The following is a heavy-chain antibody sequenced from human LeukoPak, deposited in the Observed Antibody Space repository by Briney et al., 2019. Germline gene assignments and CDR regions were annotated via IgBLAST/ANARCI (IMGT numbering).Heavy chain of an antibody. J-gene: IGHJ5*02. V-gene: IGHV3-33*01. CDR2: IWPDGTEK. CDR3: ARVNGPNSGYYYTLDL. D-gene: IGHD3-22*01. Sequence: PRRSLRLSCAASGLTFRNYDMHWVRQAPGRGLEWLAVIWPDGTEKYYADSVMGRFTISRDSSESTLFLQMNSLRTEDTAVYYCARVNGPNSGYYYTLDLWGQGTPVTVSS. CDR1: GLTFRNYD.